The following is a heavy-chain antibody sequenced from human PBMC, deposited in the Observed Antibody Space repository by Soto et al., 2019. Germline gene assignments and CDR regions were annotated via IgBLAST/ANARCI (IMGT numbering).Heavy chain of an antibody. CDR1: GFTFDDYA. J-gene: IGHJ4*02. CDR3: AKDRAALWFGELFPDY. Sequence: EVQLVESGGGLVQPGRSLRLSCAASGFTFDDYAMHWVRQAPGKGLEWVSGISWNSGSIGYADSVKGRFTISRDNAKNSLYLQMNSLRAEDTALYYCAKDRAALWFGELFPDYWGPGTLVTVAS. D-gene: IGHD3-10*01. CDR2: ISWNSGSI. V-gene: IGHV3-9*01.